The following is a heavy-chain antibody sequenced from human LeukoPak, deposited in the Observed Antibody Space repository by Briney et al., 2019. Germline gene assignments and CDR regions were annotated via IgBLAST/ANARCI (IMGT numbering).Heavy chain of an antibody. J-gene: IGHJ4*02. CDR2: LSGNGNTI. CDR3: GRDLGGRSGY. Sequence: GGSLRLSCAASGFTFSTYAMSWVRQAPGKGLECVSALSGNGNTIYYADSVKGRFTISRDNSKNTLSLQMNSLRAEDTAVYYCGRDLGGRSGYWGQGTLVTVSS. D-gene: IGHD1-26*01. V-gene: IGHV3-23*01. CDR1: GFTFSTYA.